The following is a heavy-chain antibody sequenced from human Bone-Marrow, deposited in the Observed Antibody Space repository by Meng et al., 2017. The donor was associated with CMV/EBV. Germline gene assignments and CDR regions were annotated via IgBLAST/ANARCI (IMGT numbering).Heavy chain of an antibody. CDR1: GFTFSRYW. D-gene: IGHD3-10*01. J-gene: IGHJ6*02. V-gene: IGHV3-74*01. Sequence: GGSLRLSCAASGFTFSRYWMHWVRQAPGKGLVWVSRINSDVSSTSYADSVKGRFTISRDNAKNTLYLQMNSLRAEDTAVYYCARVRDYGMDVWGQGTTVTVYS. CDR3: ARVRDYGMDV. CDR2: INSDVSST.